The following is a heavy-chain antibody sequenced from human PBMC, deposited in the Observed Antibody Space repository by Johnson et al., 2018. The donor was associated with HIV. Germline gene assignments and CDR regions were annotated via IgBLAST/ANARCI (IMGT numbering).Heavy chain of an antibody. D-gene: IGHD6-19*01. CDR2: ISYDGSNK. Sequence: QEKLVESGGGVVQPGRSLRLSCAASGFTFSSYAMHWVRQAPGKGLEWVAVISYDGSNKYYADSVKGRFTISSDNSKNTLYRQMNSLRAEDTAVYYCAKGGSGTTRIRAQKGAFDIWGQGTMVTVSS. CDR1: GFTFSSYA. J-gene: IGHJ3*02. CDR3: AKGGSGTTRIRAQKGAFDI. V-gene: IGHV3-30*04.